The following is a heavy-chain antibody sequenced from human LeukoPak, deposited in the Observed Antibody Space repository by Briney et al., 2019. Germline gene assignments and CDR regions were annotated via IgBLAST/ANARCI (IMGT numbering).Heavy chain of an antibody. D-gene: IGHD3-9*01. CDR1: GFNFSDYG. CDR3: ATISEPTRAFDI. V-gene: IGHV3-23*01. J-gene: IGHJ3*02. Sequence: GGTLRLSCAASGFNFSDYGMIWVRQAPGKGLEWVSGISGSDYTDHADSVKGRFTISRDNPKNTLYLQMNSLRAEDTAVYYCATISEPTRAFDIWGQGTMVTVSS. CDR2: ISGSDYT.